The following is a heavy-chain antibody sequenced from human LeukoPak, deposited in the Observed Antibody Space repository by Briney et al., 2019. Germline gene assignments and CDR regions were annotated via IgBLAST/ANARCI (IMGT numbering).Heavy chain of an antibody. D-gene: IGHD6-19*01. CDR1: GGSINNGGYY. CDR2: IYYSGST. V-gene: IGHV4-31*03. J-gene: IGHJ6*03. CDR3: ARVAVGEVSLLYYYYYMDV. Sequence: SQTLSLTCNVSGGSINNGGYYWSWIRQHPGKGLEWIGYIYYSGSTYYNPSLKSRVTISVDTSKNQFSLKLSSVTAADTAVYYCARVAVGEVSLLYYYYYMDVWGKGTTVTVSS.